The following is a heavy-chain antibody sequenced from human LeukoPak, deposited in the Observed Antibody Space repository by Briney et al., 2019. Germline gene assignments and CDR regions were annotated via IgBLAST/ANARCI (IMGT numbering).Heavy chain of an antibody. CDR3: ARVSGYDWESFYDY. Sequence: SETLSLTCTVSGGSISSSSYYWGWIRQPPGKGLEWIGSIYYSGSTYYNPSLKSRVTISVDTSRNQFSLKLSSVTAADTAVYYCARVSGYDWESFYDYWGQGTLVTVSS. CDR2: IYYSGST. D-gene: IGHD5-12*01. CDR1: GGSISSSSYY. V-gene: IGHV4-39*07. J-gene: IGHJ4*02.